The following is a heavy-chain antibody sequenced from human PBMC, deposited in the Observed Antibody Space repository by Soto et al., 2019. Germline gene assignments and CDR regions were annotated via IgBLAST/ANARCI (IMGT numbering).Heavy chain of an antibody. D-gene: IGHD3-9*01. Sequence: EVQLVESGGGLVQPGGSLRLSCAASGFTFSSYSMSWVRQAPGKGLEWVSYISSSSSTIYYADSVKGRFTISRDNAKNSLYLQMNSLRAEDTAVYYCARDLSHYDILTGYYTGGMDVWGQGTTVTVSS. J-gene: IGHJ6*02. CDR3: ARDLSHYDILTGYYTGGMDV. V-gene: IGHV3-48*01. CDR1: GFTFSSYS. CDR2: ISSSSSTI.